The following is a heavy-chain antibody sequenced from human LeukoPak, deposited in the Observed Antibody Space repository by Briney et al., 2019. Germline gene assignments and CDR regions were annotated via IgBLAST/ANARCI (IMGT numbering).Heavy chain of an antibody. CDR2: ISESGDKT. Sequence: VGSLRLSCVVSGFTFNKYAMSWVRQAPGKGLEWVSVISESGDKTLYAGSVRGRFTISRDNSKNTLSLQMNSLRAEDTALYYCAKGDDGDWSAFDFWGQGTMVTVSP. D-gene: IGHD2-21*02. CDR1: GFTFNKYA. CDR3: AKGDDGDWSAFDF. J-gene: IGHJ3*01. V-gene: IGHV3-23*01.